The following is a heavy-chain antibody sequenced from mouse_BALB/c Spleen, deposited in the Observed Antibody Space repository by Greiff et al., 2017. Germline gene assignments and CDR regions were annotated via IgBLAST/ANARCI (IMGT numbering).Heavy chain of an antibody. V-gene: IGHV5-9-3*01. CDR2: ISSGGSYT. CDR3: ARRDGYHWYFDV. CDR1: GFTFSSYA. D-gene: IGHD2-3*01. J-gene: IGHJ1*01. Sequence: VQLKESGGGLVKPGGSLKLSCAASGFTFSSYAMSWVRQTPEKRLEWVATISSGGSYTYYPDSVKGRFTISRDNAKNTLYLQMSSLRSEDTAMYYCARRDGYHWYFDVWGAGTTVTVSS.